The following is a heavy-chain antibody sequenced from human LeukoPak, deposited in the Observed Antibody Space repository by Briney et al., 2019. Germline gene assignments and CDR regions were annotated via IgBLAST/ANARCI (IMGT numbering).Heavy chain of an antibody. Sequence: PSETLSLTCAVYGGSFGDDYWTWIRQPPGKGLEWIGQIVHSGGTTYNPSLKSRVTISVDTSKNQFSLRVNSVTAADTAVYYCARLRTGTTPDYYYYYYMDVWGKGTTVTVSS. CDR2: IVHSGGT. CDR1: GGSFGDDY. D-gene: IGHD1-7*01. J-gene: IGHJ6*03. V-gene: IGHV4-34*12. CDR3: ARLRTGTTPDYYYYYYMDV.